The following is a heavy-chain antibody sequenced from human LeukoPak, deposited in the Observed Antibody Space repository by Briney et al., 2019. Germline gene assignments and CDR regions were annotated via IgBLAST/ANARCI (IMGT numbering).Heavy chain of an antibody. CDR2: IYYSGST. V-gene: IGHV4-39*07. J-gene: IGHJ5*02. CDR3: ARRAPRAYYGSGSYSHNWFDP. Sequence: SETLSLTCTVSGGSISSSSYYWGWIRQPPGKGLEWIGSIYYSGSTYYNPSLKSRVTISVDTSKNQFSLKLSSVTAADTAVYYCARRAPRAYYGSGSYSHNWFDPWGQGTLVTVSS. CDR1: GGSISSSSYY. D-gene: IGHD3-10*01.